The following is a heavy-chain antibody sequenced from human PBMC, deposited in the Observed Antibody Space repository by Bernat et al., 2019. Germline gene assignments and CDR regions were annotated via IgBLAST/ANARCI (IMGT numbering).Heavy chain of an antibody. CDR3: ARGRYCSSTSCYSTDY. CDR1: GGSFSGYY. J-gene: IGHJ4*02. D-gene: IGHD2-2*01. CDR2: INHSGST. V-gene: IGHV4-34*01. Sequence: QVQLQQWGAGLLKPSETLSLTCAVYGGSFSGYYWSWIRQPPGKGLEWIGEINHSGSTIYNPSLKSRVTISVDTSKNQFSLKLSSVTAADTAVYYCARGRYCSSTSCYSTDYWGQGTLVTVSS.